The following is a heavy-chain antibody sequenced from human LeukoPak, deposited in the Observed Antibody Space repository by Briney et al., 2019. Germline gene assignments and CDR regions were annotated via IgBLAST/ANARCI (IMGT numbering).Heavy chain of an antibody. CDR1: GGSISSGSYY. CDR3: ARGISILGSNWFDP. D-gene: IGHD3-10*01. V-gene: IGHV4-61*02. Sequence: SGTLSLTCTVSGGSISSGSYYWSWIRQPAGKGLEWIGRIYTSGSTNYNPSLKSRVTISVDTSKNQFSLKLSSVTAADTAVYYCARGISILGSNWFDPWGQGTLVTVSS. CDR2: IYTSGST. J-gene: IGHJ5*02.